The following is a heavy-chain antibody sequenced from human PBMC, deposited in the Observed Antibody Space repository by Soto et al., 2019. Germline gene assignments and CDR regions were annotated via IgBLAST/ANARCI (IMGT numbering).Heavy chain of an antibody. J-gene: IGHJ5*01. V-gene: IGHV3-23*01. CDR3: AKDTRYGDYVRWFDS. CDR2: ITASGGRT. D-gene: IGHD4-17*01. CDR1: GFTFSSYV. Sequence: EVHLLESGGGLVQPGGSLRLSCTASGFTFSSYVMTWVRQAPGRGLEGVSGITASGGRTYYADSVKGRFTISRDNSKSTLYLQMNSLRAEDTGVYYCAKDTRYGDYVRWFDSWGQGTLVTVSS.